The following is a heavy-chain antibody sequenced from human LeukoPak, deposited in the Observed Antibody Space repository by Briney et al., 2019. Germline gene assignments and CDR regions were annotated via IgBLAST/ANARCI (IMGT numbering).Heavy chain of an antibody. D-gene: IGHD5-18*01. CDR1: GGSVSSGSYY. CDR3: AREIDVDTTLVDDNWFDP. Sequence: SETLSLTCTVSGGSVSSGSYYWRWIRQPPGKGLEWVGYMYHTGRTNYNPSLKSRVTISVDTSKNQFSLKLTSVTAADTAVYFCAREIDVDTTLVDDNWFDPWGQGTLVTVSS. J-gene: IGHJ5*02. CDR2: MYHTGRT. V-gene: IGHV4-61*01.